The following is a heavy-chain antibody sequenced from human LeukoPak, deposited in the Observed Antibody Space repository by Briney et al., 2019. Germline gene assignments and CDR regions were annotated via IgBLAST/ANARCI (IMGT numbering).Heavy chain of an antibody. Sequence: PSETLSLTCTVSGGFISSYYWSWIRQPPGKGLEWIGYIYYSGSTNYNPSLKSRVTISVDTSKNQFSLKLSSVTAADTAVYYCARDQSGSYHYYYGMDVWGQGTTVTVSS. CDR3: ARDQSGSYHYYYGMDV. V-gene: IGHV4-59*01. CDR2: IYYSGST. CDR1: GGFISSYY. J-gene: IGHJ6*02. D-gene: IGHD1-26*01.